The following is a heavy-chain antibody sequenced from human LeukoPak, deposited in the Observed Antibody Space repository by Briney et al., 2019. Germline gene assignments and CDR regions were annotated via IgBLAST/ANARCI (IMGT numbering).Heavy chain of an antibody. J-gene: IGHJ4*02. CDR1: GFTFSSYS. D-gene: IGHD5-18*01. Sequence: GGSLRLSCAASGFTFSSYSMNWVRQAPGKGLEWVSSISSSSTSMYYADSVKGRFTISRDNAKNSLYLQMNSLRAEDTAVYYYSRERGYSYGYSDYWGQGTLVTVSS. V-gene: IGHV3-21*01. CDR2: ISSSSTSM. CDR3: SRERGYSYGYSDY.